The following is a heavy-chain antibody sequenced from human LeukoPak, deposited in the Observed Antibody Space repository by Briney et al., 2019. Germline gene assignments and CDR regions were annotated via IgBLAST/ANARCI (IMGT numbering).Heavy chain of an antibody. V-gene: IGHV2-5*02. CDR3: APVFQWELAYYFDY. Sequence: SGPTLVKPTQTFTVTCTFSGLSLSTSGVGVGWIRQPPGKALEWLALIYWDDDKRYSPSLKSRLTITKDTSKNQVVLTMTNMDPLYTGAYYCAPVFQWELAYYFDYWGQGTLVTVSS. CDR1: GLSLSTSGVG. J-gene: IGHJ4*02. CDR2: IYWDDDK. D-gene: IGHD1-26*01.